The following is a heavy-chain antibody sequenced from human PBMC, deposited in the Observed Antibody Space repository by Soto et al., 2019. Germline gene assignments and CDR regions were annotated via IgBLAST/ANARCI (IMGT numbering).Heavy chain of an antibody. CDR2: ISAYNGNT. Sequence: ASVKVSCKASGYTFTSYGISWVRQTPGQGLEWMGWISAYNGNTNYAQKLQGRVTMTTDTSTSTAYMELRSLRSDDTAVYYCARDPGYSYGPNWFDPWGQGTLVTVSS. D-gene: IGHD5-18*01. CDR3: ARDPGYSYGPNWFDP. CDR1: GYTFTSYG. J-gene: IGHJ5*02. V-gene: IGHV1-18*01.